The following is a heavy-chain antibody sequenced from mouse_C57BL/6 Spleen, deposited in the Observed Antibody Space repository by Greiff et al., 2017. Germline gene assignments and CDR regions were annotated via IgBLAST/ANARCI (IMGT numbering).Heavy chain of an antibody. CDR1: GYAFSSSW. CDR2: IYPGDGDT. Sequence: VKVVESGPELVKPGASVKISCKASGYAFSSSWMNWVKQRPGKGLEWIGRIYPGDGDTNYNGKFKGKATLTADKSSSTAYMQLSSLTSEDSAVYFCANMVTTWGQGTTLTVSS. CDR3: ANMVTT. D-gene: IGHD2-2*01. V-gene: IGHV1-82*01. J-gene: IGHJ2*01.